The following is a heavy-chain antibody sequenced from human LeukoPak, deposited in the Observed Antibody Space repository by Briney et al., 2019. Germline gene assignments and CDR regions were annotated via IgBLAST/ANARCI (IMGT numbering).Heavy chain of an antibody. CDR1: GFTFSSYS. CDR2: ISSSSSYI. CDR3: ARETYSGSYSFDY. Sequence: GGSLRLSCAASGFTFSSYSMNWVRQAPGKGLEWVSSISSSSSYIYYADSVKGRFTISRDNAKNSLYLQMNSLRAEDTAVHYCARETYSGSYSFDYWGQGTLVTVSS. V-gene: IGHV3-21*01. D-gene: IGHD1-26*01. J-gene: IGHJ4*02.